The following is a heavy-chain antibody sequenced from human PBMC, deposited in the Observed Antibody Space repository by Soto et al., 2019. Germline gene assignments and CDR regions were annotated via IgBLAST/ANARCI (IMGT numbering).Heavy chain of an antibody. V-gene: IGHV3-33*01. CDR2: IWYDGSNK. CDR3: ARENDIVVVPAATYYYYYGMDV. Sequence: QVQLVESGGGVVQPGRSLRLSCAASGFTFSSYGMHWVRQAPGKGLEWVAVIWYDGSNKYYADSVKGRFTISRDNSKNTLYLQMNSLRAEDTAVYYCARENDIVVVPAATYYYYYGMDVWGQGTTVTVSS. D-gene: IGHD2-2*01. J-gene: IGHJ6*02. CDR1: GFTFSSYG.